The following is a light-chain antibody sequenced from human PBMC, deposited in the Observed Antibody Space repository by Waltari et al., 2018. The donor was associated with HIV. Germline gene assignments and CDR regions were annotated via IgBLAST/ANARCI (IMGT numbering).Light chain of an antibody. V-gene: IGLV2-14*01. CDR1: SSDVGRYDY. CDR3: SSYTSISTLV. CDR2: EVS. Sequence: QSALTQPASVSGSPGQSITISCTGTSSDVGRYDYVSWYQQHPGKAPKFMSYEVSNRPSGVSKRFSGSKSGNTASLTISGLQAEDEAHYYCSSYTSISTLVFGGGTKLTVL. J-gene: IGLJ3*02.